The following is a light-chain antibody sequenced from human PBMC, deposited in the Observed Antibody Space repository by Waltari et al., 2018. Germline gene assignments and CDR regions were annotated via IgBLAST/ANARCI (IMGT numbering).Light chain of an antibody. J-gene: IGKJ1*01. CDR1: QSGSRT. V-gene: IGKV3-20*01. Sequence: IVLTQSPGPLSLSPGDRPTLSCRASQSGSRTLAWYQQKPGQAPSLLIYGASIRATGVPDRFSGSGSGTDVSLTISRLEPEDFAVYYCQHYVTLPVTFGQGTKVEIK. CDR2: GAS. CDR3: QHYVTLPVT.